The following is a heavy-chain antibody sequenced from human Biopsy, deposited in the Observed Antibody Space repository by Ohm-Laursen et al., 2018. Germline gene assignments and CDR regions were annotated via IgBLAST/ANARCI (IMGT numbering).Heavy chain of an antibody. CDR3: ARTGTYYHDSSLFYFYGLDL. CDR2: IIAPSGTT. V-gene: IGHV1-69*13. J-gene: IGHJ6*02. CDR1: GGTLSKYA. Sequence: SVKVSCKTFGGTLSKYAMSWVRQAPGQGLEWLGVIIAPSGTTNNAQRFQGRLSITADESATSVYMELSSLTSEDTAVYYCARTGTYYHDSSLFYFYGLDLWGQGSTVTVFS. D-gene: IGHD3-22*01.